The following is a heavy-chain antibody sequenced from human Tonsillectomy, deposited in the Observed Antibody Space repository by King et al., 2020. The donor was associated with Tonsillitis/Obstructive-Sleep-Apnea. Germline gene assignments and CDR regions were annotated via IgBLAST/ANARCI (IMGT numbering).Heavy chain of an antibody. Sequence: QLQESGPGLVKPSETLSLTCTVSGGSISSSSYYWGWICQPPGKGLEWIGSIYYSGSTYYNPSLKSRVTISVDTSKNQFSLRLSTVSAADTPVYYCVRHAHDRDYSSYMDVWGKGTTVTVSS. CDR3: VRHAHDRDYSSYMDV. D-gene: IGHD3-3*01. CDR1: GGSISSSSYY. V-gene: IGHV4-39*01. J-gene: IGHJ6*03. CDR2: IYYSGST.